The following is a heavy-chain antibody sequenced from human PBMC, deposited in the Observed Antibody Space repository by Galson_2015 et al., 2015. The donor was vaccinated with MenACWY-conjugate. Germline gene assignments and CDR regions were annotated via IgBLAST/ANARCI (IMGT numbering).Heavy chain of an antibody. D-gene: IGHD7-27*01. J-gene: IGHJ4*02. Sequence: SLRLSCAASGFTLSNYAMTWVRQAPGKGLEWVSTIRGSGGGTYYTDSMKGRFTITRDDSKNTLYLQMNNLRVEDTAVYFCARVTPGEGYFDYWGQGTLVTV. V-gene: IGHV3-23*01. CDR2: IRGSGGGT. CDR1: GFTLSNYA. CDR3: ARVTPGEGYFDY.